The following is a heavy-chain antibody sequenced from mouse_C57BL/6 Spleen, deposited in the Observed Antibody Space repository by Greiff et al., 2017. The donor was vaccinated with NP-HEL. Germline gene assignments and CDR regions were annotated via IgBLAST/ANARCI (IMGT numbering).Heavy chain of an antibody. CDR3: AREGTPAWFAY. V-gene: IGHV1-22*01. CDR1: GYTFTDYN. J-gene: IGHJ3*01. Sequence: VQLKESGPELVKPGASVKMSCKASGYTFTDYNMHWVKQSHGKSLEWIGYINPNNGGTSYNQKFKGKATLTVNKSSSTAYMELRSLTSEDSAVYYCAREGTPAWFAYWGQGTLVTVSA. CDR2: INPNNGGT.